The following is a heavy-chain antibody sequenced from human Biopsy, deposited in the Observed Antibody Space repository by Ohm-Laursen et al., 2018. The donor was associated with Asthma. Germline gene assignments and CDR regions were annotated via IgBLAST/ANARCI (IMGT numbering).Heavy chain of an antibody. CDR2: STQGGGT. CDR3: ARGPEWNGLDV. D-gene: IGHD3-3*01. J-gene: IGHJ6*02. V-gene: IGHV4-34*01. CDR1: GGSLRGYV. Sequence: PGTLSLTWAVYGGSLRGYVWTWIRQPPGKGLEWIGESTQGGGTTFNPSLKSRVTISIDSSKSQLSLKVRSVTAADTAVYYCARGPEWNGLDVWGQGTTVTVSS.